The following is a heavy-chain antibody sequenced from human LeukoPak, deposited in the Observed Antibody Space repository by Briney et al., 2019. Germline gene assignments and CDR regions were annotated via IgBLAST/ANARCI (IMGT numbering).Heavy chain of an antibody. Sequence: SETLSLTCTVPGGSIGTYYWSWIRQSPGKGLEWIGYNYVTGTRYKPYLQSRDPNSVDRPRHQLYRKMRSVTAADTPVLYCGRSGGDFVFWGQGTLVSVSS. CDR1: GGSIGTYY. CDR3: GRSGGDFVF. J-gene: IGHJ4*02. D-gene: IGHD1-26*01. CDR2: NYVTGT. V-gene: IGHV4-4*09.